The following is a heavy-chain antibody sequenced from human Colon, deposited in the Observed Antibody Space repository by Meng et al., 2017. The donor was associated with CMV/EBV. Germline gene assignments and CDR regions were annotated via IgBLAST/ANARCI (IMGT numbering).Heavy chain of an antibody. Sequence: ASVKVSCKASGYTFTSFDIHWVRQAPGQGLEWMGWMNPNNGEAGYAQKFQGRVTMTRDRSTATAYMELSSLRSEDTAVYYCASVEMATREPYYFDYWGQGTLVTVSS. V-gene: IGHV1-8*01. CDR2: MNPNNGEA. CDR3: ASVEMATREPYYFDY. D-gene: IGHD5-24*01. J-gene: IGHJ4*02. CDR1: GYTFTSFD.